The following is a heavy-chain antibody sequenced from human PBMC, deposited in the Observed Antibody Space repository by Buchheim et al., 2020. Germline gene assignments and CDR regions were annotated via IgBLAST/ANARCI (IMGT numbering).Heavy chain of an antibody. Sequence: EVQLVESGGGLVQPGGSLRLSCAASGFTFSSYWMHWVRQAPGKGLVWVSRINSDGSSTSYADSVKGRFTISRDNAKNTLYLQMNSLRAEDTAVYYCARDRRSSYYYDSSGPNWFDPWGQGTL. J-gene: IGHJ5*02. CDR1: GFTFSSYW. CDR3: ARDRRSSYYYDSSGPNWFDP. V-gene: IGHV3-74*01. CDR2: INSDGSST. D-gene: IGHD3-22*01.